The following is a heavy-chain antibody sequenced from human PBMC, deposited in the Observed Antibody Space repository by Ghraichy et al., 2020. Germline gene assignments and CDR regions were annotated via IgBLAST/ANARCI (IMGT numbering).Heavy chain of an antibody. V-gene: IGHV3-48*02. D-gene: IGHD6-13*01. Sequence: GGSLRLSCAASGFTFSSYSMNWVRQAPGKGLEWVSYISSSSSTIYYADSVKGRFTISRDYAKNSLYLQMNSLRDEDTAVYYCARDPSSSWYLFPIGAFDIWGQGTMVTVSS. CDR2: ISSSSSTI. CDR3: ARDPSSSWYLFPIGAFDI. CDR1: GFTFSSYS. J-gene: IGHJ3*02.